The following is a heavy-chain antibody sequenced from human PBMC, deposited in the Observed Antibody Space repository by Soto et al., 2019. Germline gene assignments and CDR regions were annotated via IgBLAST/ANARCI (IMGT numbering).Heavy chain of an antibody. Sequence: QVQLQESGPGLVKPSDTLSLTCAVSGYSISSSNWWGWIRQPPGKGLEWIGYIYYSGTTYYNPSLQTRFTMSVAISKNLFSMKLSSVTAVDTAVYYCASREIQGPIDYWGQGTLVTVSS. CDR2: IYYSGTT. D-gene: IGHD1-26*01. J-gene: IGHJ4*02. V-gene: IGHV4-28*01. CDR1: GYSISSSNW. CDR3: ASREIQGPIDY.